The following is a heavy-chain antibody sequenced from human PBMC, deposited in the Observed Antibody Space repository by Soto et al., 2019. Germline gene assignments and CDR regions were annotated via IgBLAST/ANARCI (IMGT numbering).Heavy chain of an antibody. J-gene: IGHJ5*02. CDR3: AKIAVFGIVLGGKGLDP. CDR2: ISGYNGNR. V-gene: IGHV1-18*01. CDR1: GYTFTRYG. D-gene: IGHD3-3*01. Sequence: QVQLVQSGVEVKKPGASVNVSCKASGYTFTRYGIAWVRQAPGQGLEWMGWISGYNGNRNYVEKFQGRLTMTTDTCTSTVYMELRSLRSDATAVYYCAKIAVFGIVLGGKGLDPWGQGTLVIVSS.